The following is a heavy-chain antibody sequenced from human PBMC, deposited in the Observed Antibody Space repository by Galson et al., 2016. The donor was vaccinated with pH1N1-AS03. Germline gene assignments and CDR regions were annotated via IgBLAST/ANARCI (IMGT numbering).Heavy chain of an antibody. Sequence: SLRLSCAASGFTFSSHGMHWVRHTPGKGLEWVAVTWHDGSEKYYADSVKGRFTISRDNSKNTLYLQMNSLRAEDTAVYYCARDRHYYDYIWGTYRYDWYFALWGRGTLVTVSS. CDR1: GFTFSSHG. D-gene: IGHD3-16*02. CDR3: ARDRHYYDYIWGTYRYDWYFAL. J-gene: IGHJ2*01. CDR2: TWHDGSEK. V-gene: IGHV3-33*01.